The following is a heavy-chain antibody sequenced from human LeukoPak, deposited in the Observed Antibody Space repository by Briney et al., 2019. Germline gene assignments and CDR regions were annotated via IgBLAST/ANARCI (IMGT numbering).Heavy chain of an antibody. D-gene: IGHD3-3*01. CDR3: ATRSFGNYFDY. CDR1: GFTFSSYA. J-gene: IGHJ4*02. CDR2: ISGSGGST. Sequence: GGSLRLSCAASGFTFSSYAMSWVRQAPGKGLEWVSAISGSGGSTYYADSVKGRFTISRVNSKNTLYLQMNSLRAEDTAVYYCATRSFGNYFDYWGQGTLVTVSS. V-gene: IGHV3-23*01.